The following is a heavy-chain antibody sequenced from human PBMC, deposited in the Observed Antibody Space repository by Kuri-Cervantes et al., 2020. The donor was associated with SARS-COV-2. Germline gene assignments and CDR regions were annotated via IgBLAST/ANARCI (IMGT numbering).Heavy chain of an antibody. J-gene: IGHJ2*01. Sequence: ASLKFSCNASGYTFTSYDINWLRQATGQGLEWMGWMNPNSGNTGYAQKFQGRVTMTRNTSISTAYMELSSLRSEDTAVYYCVVLSSLGMSPHYWYFDLWGRGTLVTVSS. CDR2: MNPNSGNT. D-gene: IGHD7-27*01. CDR3: VVLSSLGMSPHYWYFDL. CDR1: GYTFTSYD. V-gene: IGHV1-8*02.